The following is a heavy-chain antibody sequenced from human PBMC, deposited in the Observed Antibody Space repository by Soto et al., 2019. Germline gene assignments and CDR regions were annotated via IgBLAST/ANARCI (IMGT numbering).Heavy chain of an antibody. CDR1: GYTFTSFA. J-gene: IGHJ5*02. Sequence: GFVEGSCKAFGYTFTSFALHWVRQGPGQRLEWMGWINAGNGNTKYSQKFQGRVTITRDTSASTAYMELSSLRSEDTAVYYCARYREWLVLGWFDPWGQGTLVTVSS. V-gene: IGHV1-3*01. CDR3: ARYREWLVLGWFDP. CDR2: INAGNGNT. D-gene: IGHD6-19*01.